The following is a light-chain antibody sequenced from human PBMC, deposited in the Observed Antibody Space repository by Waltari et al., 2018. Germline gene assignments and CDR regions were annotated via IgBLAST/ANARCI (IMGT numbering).Light chain of an antibody. CDR1: SSDVGGYNY. J-gene: IGLJ1*01. V-gene: IGLV2-11*01. Sequence: QSALTQPRSVSGSPGQSVTISCTGTSSDVGGYNYVSWYQQNPYKAHTLMIYDVTKRPSVVPDRFSGSKSGNPASLTISGLQAEDEADYYRCSYAGFYYVFGAGTTVTVL. CDR2: DVT. CDR3: CSYAGFYYV.